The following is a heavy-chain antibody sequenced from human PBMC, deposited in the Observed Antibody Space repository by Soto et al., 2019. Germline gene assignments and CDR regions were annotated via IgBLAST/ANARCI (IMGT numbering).Heavy chain of an antibody. CDR1: GLTFSNYA. CDR2: ITGRGAGT. D-gene: IGHD3-16*01. V-gene: IGHV3-23*01. J-gene: IGHJ4*02. Sequence: EVQLLESGGGLVQPGGSLRLSCAASGLTFSNYAMSWVRQAPGKGLEWVSAITGRGAGTYYADSMKGRFTISRDNSKNTLYLQVNSLRAEDTAVYYCAKGFYEGTATPCLDYWGQGPLVTVSS. CDR3: AKGFYEGTATPCLDY.